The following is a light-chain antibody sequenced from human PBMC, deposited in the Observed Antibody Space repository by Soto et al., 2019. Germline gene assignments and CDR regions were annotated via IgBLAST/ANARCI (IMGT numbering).Light chain of an antibody. CDR3: QQRSDSIT. CDR2: DAS. CDR1: HSVTTH. J-gene: IGKJ5*01. Sequence: EGVLTQSPATLSLSPGERATPSCWASHSVTTHLAWFQQRPGQTPRLLIYDASTRAPGIPARFSGRGSGADFTLTISSLEPEDFAVYYCQQRSDSITFGQRTRPAI. V-gene: IGKV3-11*01.